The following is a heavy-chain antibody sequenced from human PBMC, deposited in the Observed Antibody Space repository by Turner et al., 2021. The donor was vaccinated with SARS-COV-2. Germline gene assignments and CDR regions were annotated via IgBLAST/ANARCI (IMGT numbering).Heavy chain of an antibody. D-gene: IGHD3-3*02. V-gene: IGHV3-64D*06. CDR2: ISREGGSN. J-gene: IGHJ6*02. Sequence: ELQLVESGGGLVQPGGSLRPPCSPPGFTFMDFPLHWVRQAPGKGLEYDSSISREGGSNYYADNVNIRFTISRDNYKNTVFLQMYGLRTEDTDVYYCDKATEHFWTGYPQGNYAMDVWGQGTTVIVSS. CDR1: GFTFMDFP. CDR3: DKATEHFWTGYPQGNYAMDV.